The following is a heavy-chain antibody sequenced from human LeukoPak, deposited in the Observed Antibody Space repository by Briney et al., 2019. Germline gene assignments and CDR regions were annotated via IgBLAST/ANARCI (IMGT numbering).Heavy chain of an antibody. Sequence: PSETLSLTCTVSGDSISSGGYYWSWIRQHPGKGLEWIGYIYYSGSTYYNPSLKSRVTISVYTSKNQFSLKLSSVTAADTAVYYCARVPTYYYGSSGYIFDYWGQGTLVTVSS. CDR2: IYYSGST. J-gene: IGHJ4*02. D-gene: IGHD3-22*01. CDR1: GDSISSGGYY. V-gene: IGHV4-31*03. CDR3: ARVPTYYYGSSGYIFDY.